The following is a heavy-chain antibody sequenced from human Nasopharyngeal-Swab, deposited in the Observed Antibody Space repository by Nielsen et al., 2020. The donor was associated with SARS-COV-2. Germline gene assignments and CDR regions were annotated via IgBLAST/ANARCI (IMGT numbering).Heavy chain of an antibody. CDR1: GYTFTDYY. V-gene: IGHV1-2*06. Sequence: ASVKVSCKASGYTFTDYYMHWVRQAPGQGLEWMGRINPNSGDTNYAQKFQGRVTMTRDTSISTAYMELRSLRSDDTAVYYCAREGTGDYGDYRDLDFDYWGQGTLVTVSS. CDR2: INPNSGDT. D-gene: IGHD4-17*01. J-gene: IGHJ4*02. CDR3: AREGTGDYGDYRDLDFDY.